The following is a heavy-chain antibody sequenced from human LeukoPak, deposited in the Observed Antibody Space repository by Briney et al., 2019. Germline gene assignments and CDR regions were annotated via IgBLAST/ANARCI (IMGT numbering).Heavy chain of an antibody. Sequence: ASVKVSCKASGYTFTAYSMHWVRQAPGQGLEWMGWINPDSGGTDYAQKFQGRVTVTRDTSISTAYMELSSLRSDDTAVYYCASQLCSSASRYYFYGLGVWGQGTTVTVSS. D-gene: IGHD2-2*01. CDR1: GYTFTAYS. J-gene: IGHJ6*02. V-gene: IGHV1-2*02. CDR2: INPDSGGT. CDR3: ASQLCSSASRYYFYGLGV.